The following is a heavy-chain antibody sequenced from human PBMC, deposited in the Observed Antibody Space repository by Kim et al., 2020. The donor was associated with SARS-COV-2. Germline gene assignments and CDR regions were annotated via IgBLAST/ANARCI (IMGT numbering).Heavy chain of an antibody. D-gene: IGHD3-3*01. V-gene: IGHV5-51*01. CDR2: IYPGDSDT. CDR1: GYSFTSYW. CDR3: ARSEDDFWSGYYLFDY. J-gene: IGHJ4*02. Sequence: GESLKISCKGSGYSFTSYWIGWVRQMPGKGLEWMGIIYPGDSDTRYSPSFQGQVTISADKSISTAYLQWSSLKASDTAMYYCARSEDDFWSGYYLFDYWGQGTLVTVSS.